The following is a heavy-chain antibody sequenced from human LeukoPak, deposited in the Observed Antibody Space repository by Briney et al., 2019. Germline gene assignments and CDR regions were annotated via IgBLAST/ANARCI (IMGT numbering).Heavy chain of an antibody. CDR2: INPSGGST. V-gene: IGHV1-46*01. D-gene: IGHD3-10*01. Sequence: ASVKVSCKASGYTLTSYYMHWVRQAPGQGLEWMGIINPSGGSTSYAQKFQGRVTMTRDTSTSTAYMELSSLRSEDTAVYYCAPEGGRPRGSFDYWGQGTLVTVSS. CDR3: APEGGRPRGSFDY. CDR1: GYTLTSYY. J-gene: IGHJ4*02.